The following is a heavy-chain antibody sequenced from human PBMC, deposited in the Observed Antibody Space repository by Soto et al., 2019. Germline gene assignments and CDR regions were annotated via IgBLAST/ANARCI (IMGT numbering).Heavy chain of an antibody. Sequence: SVKVSCKASGGTFSSYAISWVRQAPGQGLEWMGGIIPIFGTANYAQKFQGRVTITADESTSTAYMELSSLRTEDTALYYCVKDHDEDFGYDLDYFNYWGQGTLVTVSS. CDR2: IIPIFGTA. CDR1: GGTFSSYA. V-gene: IGHV1-69*13. J-gene: IGHJ4*02. CDR3: VKDHDEDFGYDLDYFNY. D-gene: IGHD5-12*01.